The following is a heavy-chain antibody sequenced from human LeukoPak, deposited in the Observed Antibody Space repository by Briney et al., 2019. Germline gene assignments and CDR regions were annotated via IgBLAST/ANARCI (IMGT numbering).Heavy chain of an antibody. CDR2: IYYSGST. V-gene: IGHV4-39*07. J-gene: IGHJ4*02. CDR1: GGSISSSSYY. D-gene: IGHD3-10*01. CDR3: ARRGQEVRGVTIKRPYYFDY. Sequence: SETLSLTCTVSGGSISSSSYYWGWIRQPPGKGLEWIRSIYYSGSTYYNPSLKSRFTISVDTSKHQFSLKLSSATAADTAVYYCARRGQEVRGVTIKRPYYFDYWGQGTLVTVSS.